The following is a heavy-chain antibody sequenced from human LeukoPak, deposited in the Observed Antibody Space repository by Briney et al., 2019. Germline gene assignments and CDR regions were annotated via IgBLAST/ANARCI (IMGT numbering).Heavy chain of an antibody. Sequence: GESLKISCEGSGYSFSTYWIAWVRQMPGKGLEWMGSIYPRDSEIRYSPSFQGQVTISADNSISTAYLQWSSLKASDTAMYYCARPPYSSSLSSHFDPWGQGTLVTVSS. V-gene: IGHV5-51*01. CDR3: ARPPYSSSLSSHFDP. D-gene: IGHD6-13*01. J-gene: IGHJ5*02. CDR2: IYPRDSEI. CDR1: GYSFSTYW.